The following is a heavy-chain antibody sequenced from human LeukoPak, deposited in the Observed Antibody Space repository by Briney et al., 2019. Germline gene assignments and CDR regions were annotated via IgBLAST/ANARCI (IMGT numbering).Heavy chain of an antibody. CDR1: GGSISTYS. CDR2: IYYSGST. CDR3: ARAHSSGWPHMFDP. V-gene: IGHV4-59*01. D-gene: IGHD6-19*01. J-gene: IGHJ5*02. Sequence: PSETLSLTCTVSGGSISTYSWTWTRQPPGKGLEWIGNIYYSGSTNYNPSLKSRVTISIDTSRNQFSLKVSSVTAADTAVYYCARAHSSGWPHMFDPWGQGTLVTVPS.